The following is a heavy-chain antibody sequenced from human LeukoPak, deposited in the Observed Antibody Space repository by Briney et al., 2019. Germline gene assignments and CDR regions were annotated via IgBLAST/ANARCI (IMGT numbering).Heavy chain of an antibody. J-gene: IGHJ6*03. CDR3: AKDATYGSGWYGYYYYYMDV. CDR2: ISWDGGST. D-gene: IGHD6-19*01. CDR1: GFTLEDYA. V-gene: IGHV3-43D*04. Sequence: GGSLRLSCAASGFTLEDYAMHWVRQAPGKGLEWVSLISWDGGSTYYADSVKGRFTISRDNSKNSLYLQMNSLRAEDTALYYCAKDATYGSGWYGYYYYYMDVWGKGTTVTVSS.